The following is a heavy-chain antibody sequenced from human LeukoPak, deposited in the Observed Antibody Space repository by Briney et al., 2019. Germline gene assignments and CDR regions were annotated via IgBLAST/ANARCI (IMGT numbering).Heavy chain of an antibody. D-gene: IGHD1-26*01. CDR1: GGSISSGDYY. CDR2: IYYSGTT. J-gene: IGHJ5*02. CDR3: ARDYRGNWFDP. V-gene: IGHV4-30-4*01. Sequence: SQTLSLTCTVSGGSISSGDYYWSWIRQPPGKGLEWIGYIYYSGTTYYNPSLESRVTISVDTSKNQFSLKLSSVTAADTAVYYCARDYRGNWFDPWGQGTLVTVSS.